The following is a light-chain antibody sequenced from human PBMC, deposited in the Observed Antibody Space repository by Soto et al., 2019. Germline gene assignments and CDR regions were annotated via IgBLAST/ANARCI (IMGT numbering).Light chain of an antibody. CDR3: QQYDSYSWT. Sequence: DIQMTQSPSTLSASVGDRVTITCRASQSISGWLAWYQQKPGEAPKILIYDASSLESGVPSRFSGSGSGTEFTLTISSLQPDDFATYYCQQYDSYSWTFGQGTKVDIK. CDR1: QSISGW. J-gene: IGKJ1*01. V-gene: IGKV1-5*01. CDR2: DAS.